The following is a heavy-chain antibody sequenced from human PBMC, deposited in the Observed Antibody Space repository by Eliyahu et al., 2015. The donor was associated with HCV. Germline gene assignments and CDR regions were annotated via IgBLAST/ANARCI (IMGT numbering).Heavy chain of an antibody. Sequence: QVQLRESGPGLVKPSETLSLTCTVSGGSITTYYWSWIRQPPGKGLEWIGYIHYSGSTNYNPSLKSRVTMSVDTSKNQFSLNLTSVTAADTAMYYCASGGGGIAVTGTGGWFDPWGQGTLVTVSS. CDR1: GGSITTYY. D-gene: IGHD6-19*01. CDR3: ASGGGGIAVTGTGGWFDP. V-gene: IGHV4-59*01. J-gene: IGHJ5*02. CDR2: IHYSGST.